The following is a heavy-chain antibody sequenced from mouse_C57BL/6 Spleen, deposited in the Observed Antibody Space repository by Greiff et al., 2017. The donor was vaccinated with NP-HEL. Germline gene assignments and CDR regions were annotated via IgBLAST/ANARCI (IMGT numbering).Heavy chain of an antibody. V-gene: IGHV5-12*01. D-gene: IGHD4-1*02. CDR3: ARSTGTRAMDY. J-gene: IGHJ4*01. CDR1: GFTFSDYY. Sequence: EVKLVESGGGLVQPGGSLKLSCAASGFTFSDYYMYWVRQTPEKRLEWVAYISNGGGSTYYPDTVKGRFTISRDNAKNTLYLQMSRLKSEDTAMYYCARSTGTRAMDYWGQGTSVTVSS. CDR2: ISNGGGST.